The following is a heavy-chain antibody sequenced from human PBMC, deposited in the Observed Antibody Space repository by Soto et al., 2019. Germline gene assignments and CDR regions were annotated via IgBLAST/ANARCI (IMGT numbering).Heavy chain of an antibody. Sequence: ASVKVSCKASGYTFSHYGIGWVRQAPGQGLEWMGWISAYNGNRHFAEGLRGRIIMTTNTTTSTADMELRSLSSDDTAVYYCARGGQECSNSGCGYIYDGMDVWGQGTTVTVSS. D-gene: IGHD1-26*01. CDR3: ARGGQECSNSGCGYIYDGMDV. CDR1: GYTFSHYG. J-gene: IGHJ6*02. V-gene: IGHV1-18*01. CDR2: ISAYNGNR.